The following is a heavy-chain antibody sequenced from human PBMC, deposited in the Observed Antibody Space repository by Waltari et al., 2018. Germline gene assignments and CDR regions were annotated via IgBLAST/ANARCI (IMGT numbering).Heavy chain of an antibody. Sequence: EVQLVESGGGLVQPGRSLRLSCAAAGFTFDDSAMHWVRQAPGKGLEWVSGISWNSGSIGYADSVKGRFTISRDNAKNSLYLQMNSLRAEDTALYYCAKDPIYSSSGGYFDYWGQGTLVTVSS. D-gene: IGHD6-13*01. J-gene: IGHJ4*02. CDR1: GFTFDDSA. V-gene: IGHV3-9*01. CDR3: AKDPIYSSSGGYFDY. CDR2: ISWNSGSI.